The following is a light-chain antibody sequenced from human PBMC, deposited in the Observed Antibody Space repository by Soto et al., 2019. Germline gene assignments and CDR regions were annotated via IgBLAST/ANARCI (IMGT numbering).Light chain of an antibody. CDR2: DAS. CDR3: PQYGTSPRGT. V-gene: IGKV3D-20*01. CDR1: QTVHSNY. J-gene: IGKJ4*01. Sequence: EVVLTQSPATLSLSPGERATLSCGASQTVHSNYLAWYQHKPGLAPRLLIYDASSRATGIPDRFRGSGSGTDFTLTISRLEPEDFAVYYCPQYGTSPRGTFGGGTKVEIK.